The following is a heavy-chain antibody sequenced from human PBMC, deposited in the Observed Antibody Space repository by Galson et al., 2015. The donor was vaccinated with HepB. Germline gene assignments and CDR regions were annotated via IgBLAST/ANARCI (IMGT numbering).Heavy chain of an antibody. J-gene: IGHJ6*02. CDR2: IYSGGST. D-gene: IGHD4-17*01. CDR3: SRDVSGDYAVYYYRMDV. V-gene: IGHV3-53*01. CDR1: GFTVSNNY. Sequence: SPRLHCAASGFTVSNNYMSWVRQAPGKGLEWVSVIYSGGSTYYADSVKGRFTISRDNTKNTLYLQMNSLRAEDTAVYDCSRDVSGDYAVYYYRMDVWGQGTTVTVSS.